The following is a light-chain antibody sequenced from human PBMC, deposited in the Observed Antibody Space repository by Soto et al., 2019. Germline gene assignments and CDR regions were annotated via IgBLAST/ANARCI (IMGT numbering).Light chain of an antibody. CDR1: QSVSSSY. Sequence: EIVLTQSPGTLSLSPVERATLSCRASQSVSSSYLAWYQQKPGQAPRLLIYGASSKATGIPDRFSGSGSGKDFTLTISRLEPEDCAVYYCQQYGSSYTFGQGTKLEIK. CDR3: QQYGSSYT. J-gene: IGKJ2*01. CDR2: GAS. V-gene: IGKV3-20*01.